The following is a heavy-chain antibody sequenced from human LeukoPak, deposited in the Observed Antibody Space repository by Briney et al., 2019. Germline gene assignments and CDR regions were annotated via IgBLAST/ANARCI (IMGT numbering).Heavy chain of an antibody. V-gene: IGHV1-69*13. J-gene: IGHJ6*02. D-gene: IGHD3-3*01. CDR1: GYTFTNHA. Sequence: SVKVSCKASGYTFTNHAMHWVRQAPGQGLEWMGGIIPIFGTANYAQKFQGRVTITADESTSTAYMELSSLRSEDTAVYYCARAGITIFGVAHSYYYYGMDVWGQGTTVTVSS. CDR3: ARAGITIFGVAHSYYYYGMDV. CDR2: IIPIFGTA.